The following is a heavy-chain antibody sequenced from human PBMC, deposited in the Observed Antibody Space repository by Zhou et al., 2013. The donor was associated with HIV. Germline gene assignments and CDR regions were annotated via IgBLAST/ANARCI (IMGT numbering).Heavy chain of an antibody. V-gene: IGHV1-69*05. J-gene: IGHJ4*02. CDR2: IIPIFGTA. D-gene: IGHD6-19*01. CDR3: AREGPVADGKSFDY. Sequence: QVQLVQSGAEVKKPGSSVKVSCKASGGTFSSYAISWVRQAPGQGLEWMGGIIPIFGTANYAQKLQGRVTMTRDTSTSTIYMEVSSLTTEDTAIYYCAREGPVADGKSFDYWGQGTLVTVSS. CDR1: GGTFSSYA.